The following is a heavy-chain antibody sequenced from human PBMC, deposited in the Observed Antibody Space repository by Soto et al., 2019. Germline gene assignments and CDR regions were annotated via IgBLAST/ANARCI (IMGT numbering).Heavy chain of an antibody. CDR3: ARGGFVLGGATSLRALDY. J-gene: IGHJ4*02. D-gene: IGHD1-26*01. CDR2: MYNSGST. CDR1: GGSISRYY. Sequence: SETLSLTCTVSGGSISRYYWSWIRQPPGKGLEWIGYMYNSGSTNYNPSLESRATISVDTSKNQFSLQLSSVTTADTAVYYCARGGFVLGGATSLRALDYWGQGTLVTVSS. V-gene: IGHV4-59*12.